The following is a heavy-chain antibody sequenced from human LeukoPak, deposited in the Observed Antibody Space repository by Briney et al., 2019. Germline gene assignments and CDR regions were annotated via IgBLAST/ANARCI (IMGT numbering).Heavy chain of an antibody. CDR1: GFTFSDYY. V-gene: IGHV3-11*01. Sequence: GGSLRLSCAASGFTFSDYYMSWIRQAPGKGLEWVSYISSSGSTIYYADSVKGRFTISRDNAKNSLYLQMNSLRAEDKAVYYRARERGIAARSFDYWGQGTLVTVSS. J-gene: IGHJ4*02. CDR3: ARERGIAARSFDY. CDR2: ISSSGSTI. D-gene: IGHD6-6*01.